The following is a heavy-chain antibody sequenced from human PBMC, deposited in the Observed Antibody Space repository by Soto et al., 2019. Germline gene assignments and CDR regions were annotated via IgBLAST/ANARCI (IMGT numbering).Heavy chain of an antibody. CDR2: ISYDGSNK. Sequence: QVQLVESGGGVVQPGRSLRLSCAASGFTFSSYGMHWVRQAPGKGLEWVAVISYDGSNKYYADSVKDRFTISRDNSKNTLYLQMNSLRAEDTAVYYCAKDQYSSGWYGYWGQGTLVTVSS. J-gene: IGHJ4*02. D-gene: IGHD6-19*01. CDR3: AKDQYSSGWYGY. V-gene: IGHV3-30*18. CDR1: GFTFSSYG.